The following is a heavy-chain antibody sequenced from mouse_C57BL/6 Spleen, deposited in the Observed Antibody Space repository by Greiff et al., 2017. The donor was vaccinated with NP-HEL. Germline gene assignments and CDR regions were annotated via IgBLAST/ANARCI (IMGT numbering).Heavy chain of an antibody. Sequence: VQLQESGAELMKPGASVKLSCKATGYTFTGYWIEWVKQRPGHGLEWIGEILPGSGSTNYTEKFKGKATFTADTSSNTAYMQLSSLTTEDSAIYYCAKWVRRVYYAMDYWGQGTSVTVSS. V-gene: IGHV1-9*01. CDR3: AKWVRRVYYAMDY. J-gene: IGHJ4*01. D-gene: IGHD1-3*01. CDR1: GYTFTGYW. CDR2: ILPGSGST.